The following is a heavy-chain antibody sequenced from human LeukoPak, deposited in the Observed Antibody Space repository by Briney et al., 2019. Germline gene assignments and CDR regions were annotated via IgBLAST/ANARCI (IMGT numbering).Heavy chain of an antibody. CDR1: GGTFSSYA. D-gene: IGHD3-22*01. CDR2: IIPIFGTA. CDR3: ARVKSSYDSSGYEFDY. J-gene: IGHJ4*02. Sequence: GSSVKVSCKASGGTFSSYAISWVRQAPGQGLEWMGGIIPIFGTANYAQKFQGRVTITTDESTSTAYMELSSLRSEDTAVYYCARVKSSYDSSGYEFDYWGQGTLVTVSS. V-gene: IGHV1-69*05.